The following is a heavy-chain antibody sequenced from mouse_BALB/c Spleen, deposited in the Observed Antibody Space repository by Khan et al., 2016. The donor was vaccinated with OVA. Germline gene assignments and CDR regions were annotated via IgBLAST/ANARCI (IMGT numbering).Heavy chain of an antibody. CDR2: INPSNGYT. CDR1: GYTFTSYT. CDR3: VRDGAYHRNDGWFAY. Sequence: QMQLEESGAELARPGASVKMSCKASGYTFTSYTIHCIKKRPGQGLEWIGYINPSNGYTNSNQKFKDKATLTTDKSSTTAYLQLSSLTSDDSAVYNCVRDGAYHRNDGWFAYWGQGTLVTVSA. V-gene: IGHV1-4*01. D-gene: IGHD2-14*01. J-gene: IGHJ3*01.